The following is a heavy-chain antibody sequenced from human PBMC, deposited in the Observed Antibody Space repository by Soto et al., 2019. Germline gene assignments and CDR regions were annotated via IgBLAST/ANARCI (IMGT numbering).Heavy chain of an antibody. J-gene: IGHJ4*02. CDR2: ISGSGGST. Sequence: PGGSLRLSCAASGFTFSSYAMSWVRQAPGKGLEWVSAISGSGGSTYYADSVKGRFTISRDNSKNTLYLQMNSLRAEDTAVYYCAKDGEVLRFLEWYNYFDYWGQGTLVTVSS. CDR3: AKDGEVLRFLEWYNYFDY. CDR1: GFTFSSYA. V-gene: IGHV3-23*01. D-gene: IGHD3-3*01.